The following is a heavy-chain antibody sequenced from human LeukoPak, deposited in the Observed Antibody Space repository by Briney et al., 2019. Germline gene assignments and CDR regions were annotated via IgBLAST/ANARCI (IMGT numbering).Heavy chain of an antibody. D-gene: IGHD3-10*01. V-gene: IGHV4-39*01. CDR3: ARVRRCFDY. CDR2: IYYSGST. Sequence: SETLSLTCTVSGGYISSSSYYWGWIRQPPGKGLEWIGSIYYSGSTYYNPSLKSRVTISVDTSKNQFSLKLSSVTAADTAVYYCARVRRCFDYWGQGTLVTVSS. J-gene: IGHJ4*02. CDR1: GGYISSSSYY.